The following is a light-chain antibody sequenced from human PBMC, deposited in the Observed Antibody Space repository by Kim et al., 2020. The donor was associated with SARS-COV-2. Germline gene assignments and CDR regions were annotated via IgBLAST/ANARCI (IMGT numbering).Light chain of an antibody. Sequence: GQSVTISCTGSSSDVGGYNYVSWYQQHPGKAPKLMIYDVSKRPSGVPDRFSGSKSGNTASLTVSGLQAEDEADYNCGSFAGSKNWLFGGGTQLTVL. CDR1: SSDVGGYNY. V-gene: IGLV2-8*01. J-gene: IGLJ2*01. CDR3: GSFAGSKNWL. CDR2: DVS.